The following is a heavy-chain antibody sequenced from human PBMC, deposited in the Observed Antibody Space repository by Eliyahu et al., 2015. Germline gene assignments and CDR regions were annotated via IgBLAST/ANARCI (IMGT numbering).Heavy chain of an antibody. CDR3: ARDSENSVLEY. V-gene: IGHV1-69*06. D-gene: IGHD5-18*01. CDR2: IIPIFGTA. CDR1: GDTFSNYN. Sequence: QVQLVQSGAEVKKPGSSVKVPCXTXGDTFSNYNINWVRQAPGQGLEWMGGIIPIFGTANYAQKFQGRVTITADRSTSTAYMEVSSLRSEDTAVYYCARDSENSVLEYWGQGTQVTVPS. J-gene: IGHJ4*02.